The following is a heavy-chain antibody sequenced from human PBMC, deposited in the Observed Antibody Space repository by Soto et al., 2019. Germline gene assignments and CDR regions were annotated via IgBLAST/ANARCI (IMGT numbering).Heavy chain of an antibody. CDR2: ISVYNGNT. Sequence: GASVKVSCKASGYKFTTYFIHWVRQAPGQGLEWMGWISVYNGNTNHAQKLQGRVTMTTDTSTSTAYMELRSLRSDDTAVYYCARDRDDYGGKANFFDYWGQGTLVTVSS. CDR3: ARDRDDYGGKANFFDY. CDR1: GYKFTTYF. D-gene: IGHD4-17*01. J-gene: IGHJ4*02. V-gene: IGHV1-18*04.